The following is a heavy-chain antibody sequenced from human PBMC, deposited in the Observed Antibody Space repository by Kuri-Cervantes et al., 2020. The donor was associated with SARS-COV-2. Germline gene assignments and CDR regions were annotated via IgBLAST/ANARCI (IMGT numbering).Heavy chain of an antibody. CDR3: ARARQYYYDSSGYSDAFDI. CDR2: ISGSGGST. Sequence: GGSLRLSCAASGFTFSSYAMSWVRQAPGKGLEWVSAISGSGGSTYYADSVKGRFTISRDNSKNTLYLQMGSLRAEDMAVYYCARARQYYYDSSGYSDAFDIWGQGTMVTVSS. J-gene: IGHJ3*02. V-gene: IGHV3-23*01. D-gene: IGHD3-22*01. CDR1: GFTFSSYA.